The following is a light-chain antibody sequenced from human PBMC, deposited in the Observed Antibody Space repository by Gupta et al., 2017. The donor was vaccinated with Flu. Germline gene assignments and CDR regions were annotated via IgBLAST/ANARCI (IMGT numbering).Light chain of an antibody. J-gene: IGKJ2*01. Sequence: DIQLTQSPSSVSASVGDGVTISCRASQAVSSWVAWYQQKPGKAPKLLIYAASTLQSGVPSRFSGSGSGTDFTLTISSLQPEDSATYYCQQANTFPYTFGQGTKLEIK. CDR1: QAVSSW. CDR3: QQANTFPYT. V-gene: IGKV1-12*01. CDR2: AAS.